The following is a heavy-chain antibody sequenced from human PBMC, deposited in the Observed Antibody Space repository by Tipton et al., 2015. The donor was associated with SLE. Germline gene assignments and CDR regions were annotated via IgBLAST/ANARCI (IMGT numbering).Heavy chain of an antibody. J-gene: IGHJ4*02. D-gene: IGHD3-22*01. CDR1: GASFNIFY. V-gene: IGHV4-59*06. CDR2: VFSSGTT. Sequence: TLSLTCSVSGASFNIFYWNWIRQPPGKGLEWIGYVFSSGTTYYNPSLQGRLSMSLDTSKNQLSLQLSSVTSADTAVYYCARYFYDSSGVCLFDLWGQGTLVTVSS. CDR3: ARYFYDSSGVCLFDL.